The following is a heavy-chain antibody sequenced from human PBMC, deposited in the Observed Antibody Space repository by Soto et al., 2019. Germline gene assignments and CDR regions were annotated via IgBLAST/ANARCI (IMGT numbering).Heavy chain of an antibody. V-gene: IGHV4-39*01. CDR1: GGSISSSIYY. J-gene: IGHJ5*02. CDR2: IYYSGST. D-gene: IGHD6-19*01. CDR3: ASVAGRANWFDP. Sequence: SETLSLTCTVSGGSISSSIYYWGWIRQPPGKGLEWIGSIYYSGSTYYNPSLKSRVTISVDTSKNQFSLKLSSVTAADTAVYYCASVAGRANWFDPWGQGTLVTVSS.